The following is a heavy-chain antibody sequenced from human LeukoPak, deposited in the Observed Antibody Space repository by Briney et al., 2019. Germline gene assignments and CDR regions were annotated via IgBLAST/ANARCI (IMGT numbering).Heavy chain of an antibody. Sequence: PGGSLRLSCAASGFIFSTHGMHWVRQAPGKGLEWVAVIWYDGSNKYYADSVKGRFTISRDNSKNTLYLQMNSLRAEDTAVYYCARESGRDGYNSQLFDYWGQGTLVTVSS. V-gene: IGHV3-33*08. CDR2: IWYDGSNK. D-gene: IGHD5-24*01. CDR3: ARESGRDGYNSQLFDY. J-gene: IGHJ4*02. CDR1: GFIFSTHG.